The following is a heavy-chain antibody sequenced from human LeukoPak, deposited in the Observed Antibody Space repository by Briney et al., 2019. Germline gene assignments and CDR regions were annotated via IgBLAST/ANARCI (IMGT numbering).Heavy chain of an antibody. V-gene: IGHV4-4*08. J-gene: IGHJ6*03. D-gene: IGHD3-3*01. CDR3: ARDFWSPYYYYMDV. Sequence: SETLSLTCTVSGGSISSYYWSWIRQPPGKGLEWIGYIYTSGSTNYNPSLKSRVTMSVDTSKNQFSLKLSSVTAADTAVYYCARDFWSPYYYYMDVWGKGTTVTVSS. CDR2: IYTSGST. CDR1: GGSISSYY.